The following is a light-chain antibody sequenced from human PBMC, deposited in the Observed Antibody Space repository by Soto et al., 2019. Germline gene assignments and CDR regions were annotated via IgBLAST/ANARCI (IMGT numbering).Light chain of an antibody. CDR1: SSDVGAYNY. CDR3: SSKRDSSTLFV. CDR2: EVT. Sequence: QSALTQPASVPGSPGQSITISCTGTSSDVGAYNYVSWYQHHPGKVPKLLIYEVTNRPSGVSDRFSGSKSGNTASLTISGLQAEDVADYYCSSKRDSSTLFVFGTGTKVTVL. J-gene: IGLJ1*01. V-gene: IGLV2-14*01.